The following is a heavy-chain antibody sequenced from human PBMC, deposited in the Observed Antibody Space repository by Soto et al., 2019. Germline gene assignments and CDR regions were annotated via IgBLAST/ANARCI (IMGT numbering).Heavy chain of an antibody. J-gene: IGHJ4*02. D-gene: IGHD3-9*01. CDR1: GFTFSSYA. V-gene: IGHV3-23*01. CDR3: AKDRSNYDILTSFDY. CDR2: ISGSGGST. Sequence: GGSLRLSCAASGFTFSSYAMSWVRQAPGKGLEWVSAISGSGGSTYYADSVKGRFTISRDNSKNTLYLQMNSLRAEDTAVYYCAKDRSNYDILTSFDYWGQGTLVTVSS.